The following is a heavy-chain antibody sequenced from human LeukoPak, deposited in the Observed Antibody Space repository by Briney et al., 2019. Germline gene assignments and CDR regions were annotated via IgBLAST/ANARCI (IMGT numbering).Heavy chain of an antibody. Sequence: GGSLRLSCAASGFTFSSYWMSWVRQAPGKGLEWVANIRQDGSEKYYVDSVKGRFTISRDNAKNSLYLQMNSLRAEDTAVYFCAKSRSGSANWALQIFDNWGQGTLVTVSS. D-gene: IGHD1-1*01. CDR2: IRQDGSEK. J-gene: IGHJ4*02. CDR3: AKSRSGSANWALQIFDN. CDR1: GFTFSSYW. V-gene: IGHV3-7*03.